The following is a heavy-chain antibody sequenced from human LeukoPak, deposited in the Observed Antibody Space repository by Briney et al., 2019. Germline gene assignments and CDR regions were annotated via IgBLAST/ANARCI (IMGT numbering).Heavy chain of an antibody. D-gene: IGHD3-22*01. Sequence: GGSLRLSCTGSGFTFSNYAVTWVRQAPGKGLEWVSGISDSGGSTYYADSVRGRFNIYRDNSKYTLYLQMNSLRAEDTAIYYCAKGHTYFFDSSGQYYFDYWGQGTLVTVSS. J-gene: IGHJ4*02. V-gene: IGHV3-23*01. CDR2: ISDSGGST. CDR1: GFTFSNYA. CDR3: AKGHTYFFDSSGQYYFDY.